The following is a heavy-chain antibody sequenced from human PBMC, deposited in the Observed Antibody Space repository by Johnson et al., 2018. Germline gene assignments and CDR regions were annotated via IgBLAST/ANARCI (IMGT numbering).Heavy chain of an antibody. CDR3: ARDRSMVTFLDAFDI. Sequence: VQLVQSGGGLVKPGGSLRLSCAASGFTFSSYSMNWVRQAPGKGLEWVSSISSSSSYIYYADSVKGRFTISRDNAKNSLYLQMNSLRAEDTAVYYCARDRSMVTFLDAFDIWGQGTMVTVSS. V-gene: IGHV3-21*01. CDR1: GFTFSSYS. CDR2: ISSSSSYI. J-gene: IGHJ3*02. D-gene: IGHD2-21*02.